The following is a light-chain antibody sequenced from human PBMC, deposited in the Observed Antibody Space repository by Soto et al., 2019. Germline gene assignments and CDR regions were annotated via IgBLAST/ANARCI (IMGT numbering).Light chain of an antibody. CDR1: SSKIGAGYD. V-gene: IGLV1-40*01. CDR3: QSYDSSLSSYV. J-gene: IGLJ1*01. CDR2: GNS. Sequence: QSVLTQPPSVSGAPGQRGTISCTGGSSKIGAGYDVHWYQQLPGTAPKLLIYGNSNRPSGVPDRFSGSKSGTSASLAITGLQAEDEADYYCQSYDSSLSSYVFGTGTKVTVL.